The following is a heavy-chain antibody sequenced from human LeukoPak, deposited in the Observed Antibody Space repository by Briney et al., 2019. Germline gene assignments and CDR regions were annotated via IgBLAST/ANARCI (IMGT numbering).Heavy chain of an antibody. D-gene: IGHD5-18*01. CDR2: INPNGGGT. CDR3: ARGFGIQLDP. Sequence: ASVKVSCKASGGTFSSYAMSWVRQTPGQGLEWMGRINPNGGGTNHAQKFQGRVTMTRDTTIRTAYMELSRLRSDDTAVYYCARGFGIQLDPWGQGTLVTVSS. V-gene: IGHV1-2*06. J-gene: IGHJ5*02. CDR1: GGTFSSYA.